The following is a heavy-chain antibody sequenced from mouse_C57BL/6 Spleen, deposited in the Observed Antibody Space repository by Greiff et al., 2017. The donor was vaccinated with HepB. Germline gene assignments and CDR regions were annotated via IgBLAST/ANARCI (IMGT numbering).Heavy chain of an antibody. CDR1: GYTFTSYG. CDR2: IYPRSGNT. V-gene: IGHV1-81*01. Sequence: VQLQQSGAELARPGASVKLSCKASGYTFTSYGISWVKQRTGQGLEWIGEIYPRSGNTYYNEKFKGKATLTADKSSSTAYMELRSLTSEDSAVYFCARLGYYGSSYAMDYWGQGTSVTVSS. CDR3: ARLGYYGSSYAMDY. J-gene: IGHJ4*01. D-gene: IGHD1-1*01.